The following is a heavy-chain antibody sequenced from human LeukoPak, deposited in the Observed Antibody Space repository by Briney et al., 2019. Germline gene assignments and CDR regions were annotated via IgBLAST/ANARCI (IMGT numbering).Heavy chain of an antibody. J-gene: IGHJ6*03. CDR1: GGTFSSYA. Sequence: SVKVSCKASGGTFSSYAISWVRQAPGQGLEWMGGIIPIFGTANYAQKFQGRVTITTDESTSTAYMELSSLRSEDTAVYYCARGYPRGYYYYYMDVWGKGTTVTVSS. V-gene: IGHV1-69*05. D-gene: IGHD1-1*01. CDR3: ARGYPRGYYYYYMDV. CDR2: IIPIFGTA.